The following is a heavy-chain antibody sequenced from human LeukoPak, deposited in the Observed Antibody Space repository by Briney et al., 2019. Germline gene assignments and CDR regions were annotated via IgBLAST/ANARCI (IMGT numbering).Heavy chain of an antibody. Sequence: GGSLRPSCAASGFTFSSYAMHWVRQAPGKWLEWVAVISYDGSNNFYADSVKGRFTLSRDNSKNTLYLQMNSLRIEDTAVYYCGRGSVGFGELNYWGQGTLVTVSS. CDR1: GFTFSSYA. CDR3: GRGSVGFGELNY. J-gene: IGHJ4*02. D-gene: IGHD3-10*01. V-gene: IGHV3-30-3*01. CDR2: ISYDGSNN.